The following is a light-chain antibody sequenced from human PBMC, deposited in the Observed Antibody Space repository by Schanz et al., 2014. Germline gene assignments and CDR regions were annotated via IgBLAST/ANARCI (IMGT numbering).Light chain of an antibody. V-gene: IGKV3D-11*02. CDR1: QSVSTY. J-gene: IGKJ4*01. CDR2: DAS. Sequence: EIVLTQSPATLSLSPGERATLSCRASQSVSTYLAWYQQKPGQAPRLLIYDASNRATGIPARFSGSGSGTDFTLTISSLEPEDVALYYCQQRSNWHLTFGGGTKVEIK. CDR3: QQRSNWHLT.